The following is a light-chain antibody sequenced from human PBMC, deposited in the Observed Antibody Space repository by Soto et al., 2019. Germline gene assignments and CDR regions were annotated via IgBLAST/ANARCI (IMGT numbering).Light chain of an antibody. J-gene: IGKJ4*01. CDR1: QSVSSTY. V-gene: IGKV3-20*01. CDR3: QQYESSPTT. CDR2: GAS. Sequence: EIVLTQSPGTLSLSPGERATLSCRASQSVSSTYLAWYQQKPGQAPRPLIYGASSRATGIPDRFSGSGSGTDFTLTISRLEPEDFAVYYCQQYESSPTTFGGGTKVEIK.